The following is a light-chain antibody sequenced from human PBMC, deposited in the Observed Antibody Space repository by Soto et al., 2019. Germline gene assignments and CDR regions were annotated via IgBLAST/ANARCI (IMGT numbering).Light chain of an antibody. CDR3: CSYATGSVYV. CDR1: SSVVGGQNW. CDR2: NVN. V-gene: IGLV2-14*01. J-gene: IGLJ1*01. Sequence: QSVLTQPASVSASPGESIIISCTGTSSVVGGQNWVSWYQQYPGKAPKLMIYNVNNRPSGVSNRFSGSRSGNTASLTISGLQAEDEADYFCCSYATGSVYVFGTGTKVTVL.